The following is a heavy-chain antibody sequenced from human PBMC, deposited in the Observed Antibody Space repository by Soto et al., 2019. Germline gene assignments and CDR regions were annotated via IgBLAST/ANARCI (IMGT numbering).Heavy chain of an antibody. CDR2: IYYSGNT. CDR1: GDSVTSGDYY. Sequence: SETLSLTCTVSGDSVTSGDYYWSWIRQPPGKGLEWIGYIYYSGNTNHSPSLESRVAISLDTSKSQFSLTVTSVTAADTAVYFCARGRYCLTGRCFPNWFDSWGQGTLVTVSS. CDR3: ARGRYCLTGRCFPNWFDS. D-gene: IGHD2-15*01. V-gene: IGHV4-61*08. J-gene: IGHJ5*01.